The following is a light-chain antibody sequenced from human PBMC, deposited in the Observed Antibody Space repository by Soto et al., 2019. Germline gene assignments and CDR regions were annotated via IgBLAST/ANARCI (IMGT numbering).Light chain of an antibody. J-gene: IGKJ4*01. CDR2: GAS. CDR1: QSVSSSY. Sequence: EIVLTQSPGTLSLSPGERATLSCRASQSVSSSYLAWYQQKPGQAPRLLIYGASSRATGIPDRFSGSGSGTDFTLTISRLEPEDFAMYYCQQFGTSRLTFGGGTKVDIK. CDR3: QQFGTSRLT. V-gene: IGKV3-20*01.